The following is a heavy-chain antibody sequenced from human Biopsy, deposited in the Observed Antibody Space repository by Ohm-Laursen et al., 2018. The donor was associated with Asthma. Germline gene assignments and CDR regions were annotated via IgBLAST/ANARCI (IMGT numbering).Heavy chain of an antibody. Sequence: LRLSCAASGFTFDDYGMSWVRQAPGKGLEWVANIKEDGSEKNYVDSVKGQFTISRDNGKNSLYLQMNSLRAEDTAVYYCARGDSSGWSHYYFDYWGQGTLVTVSS. V-gene: IGHV3-7*01. CDR2: IKEDGSEK. CDR1: GFTFDDYG. J-gene: IGHJ4*02. D-gene: IGHD6-19*01. CDR3: ARGDSSGWSHYYFDY.